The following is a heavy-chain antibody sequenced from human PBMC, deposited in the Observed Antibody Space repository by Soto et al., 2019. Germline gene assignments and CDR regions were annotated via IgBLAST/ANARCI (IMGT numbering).Heavy chain of an antibody. J-gene: IGHJ5*02. CDR3: ATENGYYDSSGSWFDP. Sequence: GASVKVSCKVSGYTLTELSMHWVRQAPGKGLEWMGGFDPEDGETIYAQKFQGRVTMTEDTSTDTAYMELSSLRSEDTAVYYCATENGYYDSSGSWFDPWGQGTLVTVSS. D-gene: IGHD3-22*01. CDR2: FDPEDGET. V-gene: IGHV1-24*01. CDR1: GYTLTELS.